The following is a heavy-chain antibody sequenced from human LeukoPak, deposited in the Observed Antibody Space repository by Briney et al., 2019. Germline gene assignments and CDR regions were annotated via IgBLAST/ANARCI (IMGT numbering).Heavy chain of an antibody. J-gene: IGHJ3*02. CDR2: IYYSGST. V-gene: IGHV4-59*08. Sequence: SETLSLTCAVSGGSISSYYWSWIRQPPGKGLEWIGYIYYSGSTNYNPSLKSRVTISVDTSKNQFSLKLSSVTAADTAVYYCARPQSHYDSSGPAAFDIWGQGTMVTVSS. D-gene: IGHD3-22*01. CDR3: ARPQSHYDSSGPAAFDI. CDR1: GGSISSYY.